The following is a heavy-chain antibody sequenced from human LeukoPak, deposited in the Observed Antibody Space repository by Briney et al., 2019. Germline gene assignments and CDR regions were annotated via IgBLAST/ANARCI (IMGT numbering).Heavy chain of an antibody. CDR2: MSYDGSDK. J-gene: IGHJ3*02. CDR1: GFTFSTYD. CDR3: AKDFGEAAFDI. V-gene: IGHV3-30*18. D-gene: IGHD3-10*01. Sequence: PGGSLRLSCAASGFTFSTYDMHWVRQAPGKGLEWVAIMSYDGSDKYYADSVKGRFTISRDNSKNTLYLQMNSLRAEDTAVYYCAKDFGEAAFDIWGQGTMVTVSS.